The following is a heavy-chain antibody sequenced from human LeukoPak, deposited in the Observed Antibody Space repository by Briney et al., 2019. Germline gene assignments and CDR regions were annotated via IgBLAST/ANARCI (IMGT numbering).Heavy chain of an antibody. CDR1: GYTFTGHY. V-gene: IGHV1-2*02. J-gene: IGHJ4*02. D-gene: IGHD6-19*01. Sequence: ASVKVSCKASGYTFTGHYIHWVRQAPGQGLEWMGFINPNSGGTNYAQKFQGRVTMTRDTSITTAYMELRRVTSDDTAVYYCAGVGHTSGWDFDYWGQGTLVTVSS. CDR3: AGVGHTSGWDFDY. CDR2: INPNSGGT.